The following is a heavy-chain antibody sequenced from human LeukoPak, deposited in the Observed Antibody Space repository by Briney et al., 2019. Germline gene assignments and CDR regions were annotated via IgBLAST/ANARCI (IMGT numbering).Heavy chain of an antibody. J-gene: IGHJ4*02. CDR3: ARGGQQLVPDY. D-gene: IGHD6-13*01. CDR1: GGSFSGYY. V-gene: IGHV4-34*01. CDR2: INHSGST. Sequence: SETLSLTCAVHGGSFSGYYWSWIRQPPGKGLEWIGEINHSGSTNYNPSLKSRVTISVDTSKNQFSLKLSSVTAADTAVYYCARGGQQLVPDYWGQGTLVTVSS.